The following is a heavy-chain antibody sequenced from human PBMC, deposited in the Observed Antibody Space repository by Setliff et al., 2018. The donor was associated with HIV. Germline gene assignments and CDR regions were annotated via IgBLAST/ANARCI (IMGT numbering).Heavy chain of an antibody. V-gene: IGHV4-34*01. D-gene: IGHD1-26*01. Sequence: PSETLSLTCAVYGGSFSDYYWSWIRQPPGKGLEWIGEINHSGSTNYNPSLKRRVTISVDTSKNQFSLKLNSVTAADTAVYYCATFGAKDAFDIWGQGTMVTVSS. CDR2: INHSGST. CDR1: GGSFSDYY. CDR3: ATFGAKDAFDI. J-gene: IGHJ3*02.